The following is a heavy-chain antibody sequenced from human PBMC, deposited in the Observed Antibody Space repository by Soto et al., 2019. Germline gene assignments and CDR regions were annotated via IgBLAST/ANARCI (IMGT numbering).Heavy chain of an antibody. CDR2: IYNSGTS. Sequence: QVPMQESGPGLVKPSQTLSLISTVSGGSISSGGFFWGWHRQHPGKGLEWIAYIYNSGTSYYKPCLRSRVSITIDTHTNPFSLGLSDGTVAATAPYYLAIFHRDGGGTYAPFDGWCHGSLGSVS. J-gene: IGHJ4*01. V-gene: IGHV4-31*03. CDR3: AIFHRDGGGTYAPFDG. CDR1: GGSISSGGFF. D-gene: IGHD1-7*01.